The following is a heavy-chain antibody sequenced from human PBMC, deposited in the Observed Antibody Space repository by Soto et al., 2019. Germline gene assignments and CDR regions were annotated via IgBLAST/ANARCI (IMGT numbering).Heavy chain of an antibody. V-gene: IGHV3-13*01. Sequence: PGGTLRLSCAASAFTFSSYDMHWVRQATGKGLEWVSAIDIAGNTYYSGSVQGRFTISRENGKNSLYLQMSSLRAGDTAVYYCAREGERGSGDSVDALDIWGHGTLGTVSS. D-gene: IGHD1-1*01. CDR3: AREGERGSGDSVDALDI. CDR1: AFTFSSYD. CDR2: IDIAGNT. J-gene: IGHJ3*02.